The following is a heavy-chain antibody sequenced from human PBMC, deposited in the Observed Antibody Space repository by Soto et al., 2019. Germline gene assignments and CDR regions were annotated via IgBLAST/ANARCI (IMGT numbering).Heavy chain of an antibody. CDR2: IYYSGST. J-gene: IGHJ5*02. V-gene: IGHV4-59*01. CDR3: ARDHLNYDFWSGYPYNHWFDP. Sequence: PSETLSLTCTVSGGSISSYYWSWIRQPPGKGLEWIGYIYYSGSTNYNPSLKSRVTISVDTSKNQFSLKLSSVTAADTAVYYCARDHLNYDFWSGYPYNHWFDPWGQGTLVTVSS. D-gene: IGHD3-3*01. CDR1: GGSISSYY.